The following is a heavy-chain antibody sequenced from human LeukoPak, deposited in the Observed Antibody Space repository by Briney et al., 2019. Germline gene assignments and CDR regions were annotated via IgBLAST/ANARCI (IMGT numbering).Heavy chain of an antibody. CDR1: GFTFSSYE. D-gene: IGHD6-13*01. J-gene: IGHJ4*02. V-gene: IGHV3-48*03. Sequence: GGSLRLSCAASGFTFSSYEMNWVRQAPAKGLEWISYISSSGSTMYYADSVKGRFTISRDNAKNSLYLQMNSLRAEDTAIYYCASSSWYALDYWGQGTLVTVSS. CDR3: ASSSWYALDY. CDR2: ISSSGSTM.